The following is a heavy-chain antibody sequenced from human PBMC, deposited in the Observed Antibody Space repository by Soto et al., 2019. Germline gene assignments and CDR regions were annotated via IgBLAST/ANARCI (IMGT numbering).Heavy chain of an antibody. V-gene: IGHV4-59*11. CDR1: GGSISSQY. CDR2: IYYSGTT. D-gene: IGHD3-10*01. J-gene: IGHJ4*02. Sequence: SETLSLTCTVSGGSISSQYWSWIRQPPGKGLVWIGSIYYSGTTNYNPSLKSRVTISVDTSKNQFSLRLTSVTAADTAVYYCARTGRGDYWGQGTLVTVSS. CDR3: ARTGRGDY.